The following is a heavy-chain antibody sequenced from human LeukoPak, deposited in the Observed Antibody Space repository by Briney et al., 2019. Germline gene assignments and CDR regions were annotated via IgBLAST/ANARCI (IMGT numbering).Heavy chain of an antibody. CDR1: GFTFSRYT. J-gene: IGHJ6*03. CDR2: IIGSGGST. CDR3: ARLPNVYYYYYYMDV. D-gene: IGHD4-11*01. Sequence: GGSLRLSCAASGFTFSRYTMNWVRQAPGKGLEWVSAIIGSGGSTYYADSVKGRFTISRDNSKNTLYLQMNSLRAEDTAVYYCARLPNVYYYYYYMDVWGKGTTVTVSS. V-gene: IGHV3-23*01.